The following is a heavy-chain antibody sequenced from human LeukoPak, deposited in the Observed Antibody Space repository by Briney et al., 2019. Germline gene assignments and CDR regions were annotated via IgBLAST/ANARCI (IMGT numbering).Heavy chain of an antibody. J-gene: IGHJ6*03. CDR3: ARARPFGAYYMDV. V-gene: IGHV3-48*04. D-gene: IGHD3-3*01. CDR1: GFTFSDYN. Sequence: GGSLRLSCAASGFTFSDYNMNWVRQAPGKGLEWVSYISSSSTTIYYADSVKGRITISRDNAKNSLYLQMNSLRVEDTAVYYCARARPFGAYYMDVWGKGTTVTVSS. CDR2: ISSSSTTI.